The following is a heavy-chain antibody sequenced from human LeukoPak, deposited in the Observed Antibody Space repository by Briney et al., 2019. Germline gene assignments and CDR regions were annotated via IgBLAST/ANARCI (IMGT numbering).Heavy chain of an antibody. J-gene: IGHJ4*02. CDR2: IYYSGRP. Sequence: SETLSLTCGVPGXSIGTSYXXWXXXPPGXGRXWIXXIYYSGRPDYNPSLKSRVTISIDTSTKQDSLKLNSVTAADTTNRHCARSDIDTSVTYYNPQRFVYWGQGTLVTVSS. D-gene: IGHD3-10*01. CDR3: ARSDIDTSVTYYNPQRFVY. V-gene: IGHV4-59*01. CDR1: GXSIGTSY.